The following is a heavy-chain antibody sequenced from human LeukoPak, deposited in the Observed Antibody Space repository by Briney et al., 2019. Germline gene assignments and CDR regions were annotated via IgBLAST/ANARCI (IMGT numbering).Heavy chain of an antibody. J-gene: IGHJ6*02. CDR1: GYSFTSYW. CDR2: IYPGDSDS. V-gene: IGHV5-51*01. Sequence: GESLKISCKGSGYSFTSYWIGWVRQMLGKGLGWMGIIYPGDSDSRYSPFFQGQVAISTDKSISTAYLQWSSLKASDTAMYYGARQGYYDSSGLRNYYYGMDVWGQGTTVTVSS. CDR3: ARQGYYDSSGLRNYYYGMDV. D-gene: IGHD3-22*01.